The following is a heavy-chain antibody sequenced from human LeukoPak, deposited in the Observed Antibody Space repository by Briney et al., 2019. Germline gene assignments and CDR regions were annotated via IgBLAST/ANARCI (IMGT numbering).Heavy chain of an antibody. D-gene: IGHD3-10*01. J-gene: IGHJ6*03. CDR1: GFAFTEYS. V-gene: IGHV3-48*04. CDR2: ISDRSSTI. Sequence: GGSLRLSCAASGFAFTEYSIIWVRQAPGKGLEWVSFISDISDRSSTIHYADSVKGRFTISRDNAERSVYLQMNSLRADDTAVYYCARVRGPTLKTCYMDVWGTGTTVTVSS. CDR3: ARVRGPTLKTCYMDV.